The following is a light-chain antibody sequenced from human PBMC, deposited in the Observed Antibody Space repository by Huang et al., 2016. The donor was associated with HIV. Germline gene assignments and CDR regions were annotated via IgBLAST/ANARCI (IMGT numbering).Light chain of an antibody. J-gene: IGKJ3*01. V-gene: IGKV1-39*01. Sequence: DIQMTQSPSSLSASVGDRVTITCRASQSISTYLNWYQQKPGQAPKLLIYAASTLQSGVPSRFSVSGSGTDFTLTISSLQPEDVATYYCQQTYSTLTFGPGTKVDIK. CDR1: QSISTY. CDR3: QQTYSTLT. CDR2: AAS.